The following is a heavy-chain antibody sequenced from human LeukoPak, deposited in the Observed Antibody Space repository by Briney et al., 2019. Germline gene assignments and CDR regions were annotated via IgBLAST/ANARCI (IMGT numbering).Heavy chain of an antibody. V-gene: IGHV4-34*01. Sequence: SETLSLTCAVYDGSFSGYYWSWIRQPPGKGLEWIGEINHSGSTNYNPSLKSRVTISVDTSKNQFSLKLSSVTAADTAVYYCARRGWPRGVYFDYWGQGTLVTVSS. J-gene: IGHJ4*02. CDR2: INHSGST. D-gene: IGHD3-10*01. CDR3: ARRGWPRGVYFDY. CDR1: DGSFSGYY.